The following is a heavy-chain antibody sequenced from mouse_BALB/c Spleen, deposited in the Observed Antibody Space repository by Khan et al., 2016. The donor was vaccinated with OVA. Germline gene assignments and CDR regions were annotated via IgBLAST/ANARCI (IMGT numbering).Heavy chain of an antibody. CDR3: ARTARIKY. Sequence: EVKLLESGPGLVKPSQSLSLTCTVTGYSITSGYGWNWIRQFPGNKLEWMGYISYSGSTKYNPSLKSRISITRDTSKNQVFLQLHSVTTEDTATYYCARTARIKYWGQGTTLTVSS. V-gene: IGHV3-2*02. D-gene: IGHD1-2*01. J-gene: IGHJ2*01. CDR1: GYSITSGYG. CDR2: ISYSGST.